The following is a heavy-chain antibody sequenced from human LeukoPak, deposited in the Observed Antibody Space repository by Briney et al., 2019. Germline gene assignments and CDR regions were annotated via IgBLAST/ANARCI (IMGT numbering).Heavy chain of an antibody. V-gene: IGHV3-21*01. D-gene: IGHD3-3*01. CDR3: ARDPKGYYDFWSGYYPLYFDY. CDR1: GFTFSSYA. J-gene: IGHJ4*02. CDR2: ISGSGSNI. Sequence: PGGSLRLSCATSGFTFSSYAMSWVRQAPGKGLEWVSAISGSGSNIYYADSVKGRFTISRDNAKNSLYLQMNSLRAEDTAVYYCARDPKGYYDFWSGYYPLYFDYWGQGTLVTVSS.